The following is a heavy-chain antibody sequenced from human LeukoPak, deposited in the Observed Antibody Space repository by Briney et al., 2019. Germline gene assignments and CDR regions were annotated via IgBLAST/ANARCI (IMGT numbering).Heavy chain of an antibody. CDR2: IYYSGST. CDR1: GGSISSYY. CDR3: ARMRALGRPTKNYYYYMDV. D-gene: IGHD1-1*01. Sequence: PSETLSLTCTVSGGSISSYYWSWTRQPPGKGLEWIGYIYYSGSTNYNPSLKSRVTISVDTSKNQFSLKLSSVTAADTAVYYCARMRALGRPTKNYYYYMDVWGKGTTVTVSS. V-gene: IGHV4-59*01. J-gene: IGHJ6*03.